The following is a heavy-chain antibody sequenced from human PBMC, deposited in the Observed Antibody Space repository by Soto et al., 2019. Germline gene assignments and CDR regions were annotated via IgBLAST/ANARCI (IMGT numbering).Heavy chain of an antibody. V-gene: IGHV5-10-1*01. CDR3: ASSYYNLYAFDI. CDR1: GYSFTSYW. Sequence: GESLKISCKGSGYSFTSYWISWVRQMPGKGLEWMGRIDPSDSYTNYSPSFQGHVTISADKSISTAYLQWSSLKASDTAMYYCASSYYNLYAFDIWCQGTMVTVSS. J-gene: IGHJ3*02. CDR2: IDPSDSYT. D-gene: IGHD3-10*01.